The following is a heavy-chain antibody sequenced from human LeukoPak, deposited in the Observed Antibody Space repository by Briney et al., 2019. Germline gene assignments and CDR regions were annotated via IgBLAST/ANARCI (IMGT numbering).Heavy chain of an antibody. CDR2: IRSKANSYAT. CDR1: GFTFSGSA. D-gene: IGHD6-13*01. V-gene: IGHV3-73*01. Sequence: GGSLRLSCAASGFTFSGSAMHWVRQASGKGLEWVGRIRSKANSYATAYAASVKGRFTISRDDSKNTAYLQMNSLKTEDTAVYYCTRPRIAAADLWGQGTLVTVSS. CDR3: TRPRIAAADL. J-gene: IGHJ5*02.